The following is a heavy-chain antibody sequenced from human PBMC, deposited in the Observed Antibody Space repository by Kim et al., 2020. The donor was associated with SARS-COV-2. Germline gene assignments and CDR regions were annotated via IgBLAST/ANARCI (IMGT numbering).Heavy chain of an antibody. D-gene: IGHD3-10*02. J-gene: IGHJ4*02. V-gene: IGHV3-7*01. CDR1: GFTFSHDW. CDR2: INQDGSES. Sequence: GGSLRLSCAASGFTFSHDWMTWVRQAPGKGLEWVANINQDGSESYYVDSVKGRFTISRDNAKHSLYLQMNSLRVEDTAVYYCARSVFVDNYWGQGTLVSV. CDR3: ARSVFVDNY.